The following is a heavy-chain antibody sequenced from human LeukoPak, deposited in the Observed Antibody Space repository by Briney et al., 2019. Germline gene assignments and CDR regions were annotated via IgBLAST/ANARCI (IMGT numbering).Heavy chain of an antibody. CDR3: ARDLMFFCTNGVCPADH. V-gene: IGHV1-46*01. Sequence: EASVKVSCTASGYTFTSYYMHWVRQAPGQGLEWMGIINPSDGSTSYAQKFQGRVTMTRDTSTSTVYMELSSLRSEDTAVYFCARDLMFFCTNGVCPADHWGQGTLLIVSS. CDR2: INPSDGST. D-gene: IGHD2-8*01. J-gene: IGHJ4*02. CDR1: GYTFTSYY.